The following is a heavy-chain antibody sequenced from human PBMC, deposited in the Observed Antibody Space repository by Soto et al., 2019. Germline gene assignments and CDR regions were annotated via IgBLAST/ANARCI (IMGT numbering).Heavy chain of an antibody. D-gene: IGHD2-21*02. CDR2: IIPILGIA. CDR1: GGTFSSYT. J-gene: IGHJ6*02. Sequence: SVKVSCKASGGTFSSYTISWVRQAPGQGLEWMGRIIPILGIANYAQKFQGRVTITADKSTSTAYMELSSLRSEDTAVYYCAREGDVPYYYYGMDVWGQGTTVTVSS. V-gene: IGHV1-69*04. CDR3: AREGDVPYYYYGMDV.